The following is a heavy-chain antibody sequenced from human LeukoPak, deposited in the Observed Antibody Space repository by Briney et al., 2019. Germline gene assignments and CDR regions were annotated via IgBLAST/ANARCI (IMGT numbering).Heavy chain of an antibody. CDR3: AKDLKPAAGPFDY. J-gene: IGHJ4*02. Sequence: PGGSLRLSCAASGFTFTSYAMSWVRQAPGKGLEWVSANSGSGGTTYYADSVKGRFTIPRDISKNTLYLQMNSLRAEDTAVYYCAKDLKPAAGPFDYWGQGTLVTVSS. CDR1: GFTFTSYA. V-gene: IGHV3-23*01. D-gene: IGHD6-13*01. CDR2: NSGSGGTT.